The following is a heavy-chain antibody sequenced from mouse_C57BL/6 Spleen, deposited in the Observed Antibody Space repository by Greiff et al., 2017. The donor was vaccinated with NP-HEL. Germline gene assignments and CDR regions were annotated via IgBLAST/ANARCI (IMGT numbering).Heavy chain of an antibody. CDR3: ASPYYGSSYWYFDV. Sequence: DVKLVESGGGLVKPGGSLKLSCAASGFTFSDYGMHWVRQAPEKGLEWVAYISSGSSTIYYADTVKGRFTISRDNDKNTLFLQMTSLRSEDTAMYYCASPYYGSSYWYFDVWGTGTTVTVAS. CDR2: ISSGSSTI. D-gene: IGHD1-1*01. J-gene: IGHJ1*03. CDR1: GFTFSDYG. V-gene: IGHV5-17*01.